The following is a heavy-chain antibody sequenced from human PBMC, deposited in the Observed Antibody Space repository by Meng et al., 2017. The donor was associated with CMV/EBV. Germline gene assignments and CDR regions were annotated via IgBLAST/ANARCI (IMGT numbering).Heavy chain of an antibody. CDR2: MNPKSGNT. D-gene: IGHD2-15*01. V-gene: IGHV1-8*01. CDR1: GYTFTTYD. J-gene: IGHJ6*02. Sequence: ASVKVSCKASGYTFTTYDINWVRQATGQGLEWMGWMNPKSGNTGYAQKFQGRVTMTRVTSISTAYMELSSLTSDDTAVYYCARTRIEVEPDGTKIKYYNYGMDVWGQGTTVTVSS. CDR3: ARTRIEVEPDGTKIKYYNYGMDV.